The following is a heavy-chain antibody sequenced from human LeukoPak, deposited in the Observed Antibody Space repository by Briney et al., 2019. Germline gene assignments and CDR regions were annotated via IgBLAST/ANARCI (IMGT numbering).Heavy chain of an antibody. Sequence: PGGSLRLSCAASGFTFSSYAMHWVRQAPGKGLDWVTVISYDGSYEYYADSVKGRFTISRDNSKNMLYLQMDSLRPEDTAVYYCARSSNRHWESPLDYWGPGTLVTVSS. CDR1: GFTFSSYA. CDR3: ARSSNRHWESPLDY. CDR2: ISYDGSYE. D-gene: IGHD7-27*01. J-gene: IGHJ4*02. V-gene: IGHV3-30*04.